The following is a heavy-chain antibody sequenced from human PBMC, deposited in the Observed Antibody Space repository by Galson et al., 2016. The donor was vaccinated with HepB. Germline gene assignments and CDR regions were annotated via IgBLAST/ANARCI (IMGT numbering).Heavy chain of an antibody. J-gene: IGHJ4*02. D-gene: IGHD3-10*01. Sequence: LRLSCAVSGVTFSSLSMNWVRQAPGKGLEWVSYLPSENNIKHYADSVRGRFTISRDNAMNSLYLQMNSLRVEDTAVYYCACNRRGVFLLDCWGQGTLVTVSS. CDR2: LPSENNIK. CDR1: GVTFSSLS. CDR3: ACNRRGVFLLDC. V-gene: IGHV3-48*01.